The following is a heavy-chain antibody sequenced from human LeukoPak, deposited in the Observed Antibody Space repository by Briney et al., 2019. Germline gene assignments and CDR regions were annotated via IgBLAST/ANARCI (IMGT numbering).Heavy chain of an antibody. Sequence: GASVKVSCKASGYTFTSYGISWLRQAPGQGLEWMGWISAYNGNTNYAQKLQGRVTMTTDTSTSTAYMELRSLRSDDTAVYYCARELRGYSYGYSHYFDYWGQGPLVTVSS. V-gene: IGHV1-18*01. CDR2: ISAYNGNT. D-gene: IGHD5-18*01. CDR3: ARELRGYSYGYSHYFDY. CDR1: GYTFTSYG. J-gene: IGHJ4*02.